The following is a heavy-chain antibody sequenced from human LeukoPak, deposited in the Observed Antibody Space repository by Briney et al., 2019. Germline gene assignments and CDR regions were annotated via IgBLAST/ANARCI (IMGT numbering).Heavy chain of an antibody. CDR2: IQPGNPEI. Sequence: GESLNISCKASEYSFTSYWIGWVRQMPGKGLEWVGNIQPGNPEIRYSPSFQGQVTLSADKSISTAYLQWSSLKASDTAMYYCARRHYYYDRSGFYYYFDTWGQGTQVTVTS. CDR3: ARRHYYYDRSGFYYYFDT. V-gene: IGHV5-51*01. CDR1: EYSFTSYW. D-gene: IGHD3-22*01. J-gene: IGHJ4*02.